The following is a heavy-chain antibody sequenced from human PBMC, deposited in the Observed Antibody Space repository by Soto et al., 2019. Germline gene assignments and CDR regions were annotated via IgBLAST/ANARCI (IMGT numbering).Heavy chain of an antibody. CDR3: AGNARIWRAEFDP. Sequence: PSETLSLTCTVSGGSISSYYWSWIRQPPGKGLEWIGYIYYSGSTNYNPSLKSRVTISVDTSKNQFSLKLSSVTAADTAVYYCAGNARIWRAEFDPWGQGTLVTVSS. CDR2: IYYSGST. V-gene: IGHV4-59*01. D-gene: IGHD2-15*01. J-gene: IGHJ5*02. CDR1: GGSISSYY.